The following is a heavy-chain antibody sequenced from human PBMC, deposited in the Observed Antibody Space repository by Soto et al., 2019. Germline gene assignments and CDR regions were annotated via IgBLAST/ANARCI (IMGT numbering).Heavy chain of an antibody. CDR3: AGEQVSSSWYGVGVFAS. V-gene: IGHV4-31*03. Sequence: QVQLQESGPGLVKPSQTLSLNCTVSGGSISSGGYYWSWIRQHPGKGLEWIGYINYSGSTYYNPSIKRRVTISVDASKNLFSLKLSAETAADTAGYYCAGEQVSSSWYGVGVFASWGQGTLVTVSS. CDR2: INYSGST. D-gene: IGHD6-13*01. CDR1: GGSISSGGYY. J-gene: IGHJ4*02.